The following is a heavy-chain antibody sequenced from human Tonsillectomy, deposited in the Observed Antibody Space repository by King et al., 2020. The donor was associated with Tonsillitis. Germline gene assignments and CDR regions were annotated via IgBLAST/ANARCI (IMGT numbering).Heavy chain of an antibody. D-gene: IGHD3-22*01. CDR1: GGTFSSYA. V-gene: IGHV1-69*01. CDR2: LIPLFGTA. CDR3: ARDYYDSSGYWFDY. Sequence: QLVQSGAEVKKPGSSVKVSCKASGGTFSSYAISWVRQAPGQGLEWMGGLIPLFGTANYAQKFQGRITIIADESTRTAYMELSSLRYEDTAVYYCARDYYDSSGYWFDYWGQGILVTVSS. J-gene: IGHJ4*02.